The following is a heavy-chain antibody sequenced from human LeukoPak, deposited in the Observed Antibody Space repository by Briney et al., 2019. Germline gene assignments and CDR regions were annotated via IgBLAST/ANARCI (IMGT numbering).Heavy chain of an antibody. Sequence: GGSLRLSCAASGFPFSSSAMSWVRQTPANGLEWVSSITGDGVTTYYADSVKGRFTISRDNSKNILFLQMNSLGAEDSASYFCAKERRRVDTSMIRSYYFDYWGQGTPVSVSS. J-gene: IGHJ4*02. CDR3: AKERRRVDTSMIRSYYFDY. D-gene: IGHD3-16*01. CDR2: ITGDGVTT. V-gene: IGHV3-23*01. CDR1: GFPFSSSA.